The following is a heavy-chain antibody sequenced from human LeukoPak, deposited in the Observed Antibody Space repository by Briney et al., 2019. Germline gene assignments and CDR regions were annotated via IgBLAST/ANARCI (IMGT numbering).Heavy chain of an antibody. CDR2: IIPIFGTA. CDR1: GYTFKNYD. Sequence: ASVKVSCKASGYTFKNYDINWVRQAPGQGLEWMGRIIPIFGTANYAQKFQGRVTITTDESTSTAYMELSSLRSEDTAVYYCARDNGDFPRAFDIWGQGTMVTVSS. CDR3: ARDNGDFPRAFDI. V-gene: IGHV1-69*05. D-gene: IGHD4-17*01. J-gene: IGHJ3*02.